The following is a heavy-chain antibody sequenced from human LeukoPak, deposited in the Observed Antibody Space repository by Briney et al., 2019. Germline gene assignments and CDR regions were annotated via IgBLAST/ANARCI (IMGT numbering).Heavy chain of an antibody. Sequence: GESLRLSCAASRFTFGSYWMSWVRQAPGKGLEWVGNINQDGSEIYYVDSVEGRFTISRDNAKNSLYLQMNSLRAEDTAVYYCARRALYYYMDVWGKGTTVTVSS. J-gene: IGHJ6*03. CDR2: INQDGSEI. CDR1: RFTFGSYW. V-gene: IGHV3-7*01. CDR3: ARRALYYYMDV.